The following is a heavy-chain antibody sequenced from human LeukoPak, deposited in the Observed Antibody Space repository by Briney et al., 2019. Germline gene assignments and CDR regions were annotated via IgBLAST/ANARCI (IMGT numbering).Heavy chain of an antibody. CDR2: IYTSGST. V-gene: IGHV4-4*07. J-gene: IGHJ4*02. CDR1: GDSMNSYY. Sequence: SETLSLTCTVCGDSMNSYYWSWLPQPAGKGLEWIGRIYTSGSTNYNPSLKSRVTMSVDTSKNQFSLKLSSVSAADTAVDYCARDYSRYFDYWGQGTLVTVSS. D-gene: IGHD4-11*01. CDR3: ARDYSRYFDY.